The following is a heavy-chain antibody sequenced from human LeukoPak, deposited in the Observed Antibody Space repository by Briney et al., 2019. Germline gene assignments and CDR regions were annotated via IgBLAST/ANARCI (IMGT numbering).Heavy chain of an antibody. CDR3: AREGVSGGLGY. D-gene: IGHD3-10*01. Sequence: SETLSLTCSVSGDSISLSFYYWGWIRQPPGKALEWIGSVYYSGSTYYNPSLKSRVTISVDTSKNQFSLKLSSVTAADTAVYYCAREGVSGGLGYWGQGTLVTVSS. V-gene: IGHV4-39*07. CDR2: VYYSGST. CDR1: GDSISLSFYY. J-gene: IGHJ4*02.